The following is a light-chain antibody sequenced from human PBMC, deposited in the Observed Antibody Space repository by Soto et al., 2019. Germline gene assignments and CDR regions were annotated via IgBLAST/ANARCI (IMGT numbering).Light chain of an antibody. V-gene: IGKV3-11*01. CDR3: QQRRNWVS. J-gene: IGKJ3*01. CDR1: QSVETY. Sequence: IPLTQSPAILSLSPGERATLSCRASQSVETYLAWYQQKPGQPPRLLIYDTSNRASGVPARFSGSGSGTDFTLSISSLEPEDFEVYFCQQRRNWVSFGPGTRVD. CDR2: DTS.